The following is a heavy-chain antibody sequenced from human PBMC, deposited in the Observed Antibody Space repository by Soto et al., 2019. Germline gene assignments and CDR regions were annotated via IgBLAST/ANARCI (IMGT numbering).Heavy chain of an antibody. D-gene: IGHD2-15*01. CDR3: AKADSRSIVLITAPFDY. CDR2: ISGSGGTT. J-gene: IGHJ4*02. V-gene: IGHV3-23*01. Sequence: GGSLRLSCAASGFTFSNYAMSWVRQAPGKGLEWVSAISGSGGTTYYADSVKGRFIISRDNSMNTLYLQMNILRAEDTAVYHCAKADSRSIVLITAPFDYWGQGT. CDR1: GFTFSNYA.